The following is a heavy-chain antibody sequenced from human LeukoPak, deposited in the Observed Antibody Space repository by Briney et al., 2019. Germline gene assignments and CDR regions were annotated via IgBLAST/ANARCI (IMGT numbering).Heavy chain of an antibody. D-gene: IGHD3-10*01. Sequence: PGGSLRLSCAASGFTVSSNYMSWVRQAPGKGLEWVSVIYSGGTTYYAGSVKGRFTISRDNSKNTLYLQMNSLRAEDTAVYYCARDSYYGSGSYYRYTFDYWGQGTLVTVSS. V-gene: IGHV3-53*01. J-gene: IGHJ4*02. CDR1: GFTVSSNY. CDR3: ARDSYYGSGSYYRYTFDY. CDR2: IYSGGTT.